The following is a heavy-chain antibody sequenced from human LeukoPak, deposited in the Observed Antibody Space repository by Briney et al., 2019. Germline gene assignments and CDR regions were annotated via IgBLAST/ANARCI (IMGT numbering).Heavy chain of an antibody. D-gene: IGHD2-2*01. CDR1: GYSISIGRY. Sequence: SETLSLTCAVSGYSISIGRYWGWIRQPPRMGLEWIGSVFHSGSTYYNPSLKSRVTISVDTSKNQFSLNLRSVTAADTAVYYSARSLSTAGIDYWGQGTLVTVSS. CDR2: VFHSGST. CDR3: ARSLSTAGIDY. V-gene: IGHV4-38-2*01. J-gene: IGHJ4*02.